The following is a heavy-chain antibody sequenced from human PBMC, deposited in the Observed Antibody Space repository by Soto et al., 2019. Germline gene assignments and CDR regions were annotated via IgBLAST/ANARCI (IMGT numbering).Heavy chain of an antibody. CDR2: ISGSGGST. CDR3: AKDRGGNSPFDY. Sequence: PGGSLRLSCAASGCTFSSHAMSWVRQAPGKGLEWVSAISGSGGSTYYADSVKGRFTISRDNSKNTLYLQMNSLRAEDTAVYYCAKDRGGNSPFDYWGQGTLVTVSS. CDR1: GCTFSSHA. J-gene: IGHJ4*02. V-gene: IGHV3-23*01. D-gene: IGHD2-21*02.